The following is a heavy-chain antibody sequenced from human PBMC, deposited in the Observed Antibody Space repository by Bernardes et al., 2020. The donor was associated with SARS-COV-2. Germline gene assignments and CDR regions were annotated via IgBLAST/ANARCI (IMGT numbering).Heavy chain of an antibody. CDR2: IKRDGSET. J-gene: IGHJ6*02. CDR3: ARSAGMDV. CDR1: GFDFSDYW. V-gene: IGHV3-7*03. Sequence: GGSLRLSCAGSGFDFSDYWMTWVRQAPGKGLEWVANIKRDGSETYYVDSVEGRFTISRDNAKNLVFLQMNSLRAEDTAVFYCARSAGMDVWGQGTMVTVSS.